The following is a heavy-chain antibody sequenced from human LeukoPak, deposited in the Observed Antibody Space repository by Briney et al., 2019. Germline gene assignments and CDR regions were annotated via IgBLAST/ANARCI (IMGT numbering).Heavy chain of an antibody. CDR1: GGTFSSYA. CDR2: IIPILGIA. D-gene: IGHD4-17*01. V-gene: IGHV1-69*04. CDR3: ASTPRDGDYSGRFNYFDY. Sequence: RASVKVSCKASGGTFSSYAISWVRQAPGQGLEWMGRIIPILGIANYAQKFQGRVTITADKSTSTAYMELSSLRSEDTAVYYCASTPRDGDYSGRFNYFDYWGQGTLVTVSS. J-gene: IGHJ4*02.